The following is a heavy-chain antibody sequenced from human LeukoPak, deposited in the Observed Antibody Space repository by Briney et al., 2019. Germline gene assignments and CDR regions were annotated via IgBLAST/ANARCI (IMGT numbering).Heavy chain of an antibody. CDR1: GFTVSSNF. Sequence: GSLRLSCAASGFTVSSNFMSWVRQAPGKGLEWIGSINYSGTTYYNPSLKSRVTISVDTSKIQFSLKLSSVTAADTAVYYCARSRYYDSSGYRTWYFDLWGRGTLVTVSS. V-gene: IGHV4-39*01. J-gene: IGHJ2*01. CDR3: ARSRYYDSSGYRTWYFDL. CDR2: INYSGTT. D-gene: IGHD3-22*01.